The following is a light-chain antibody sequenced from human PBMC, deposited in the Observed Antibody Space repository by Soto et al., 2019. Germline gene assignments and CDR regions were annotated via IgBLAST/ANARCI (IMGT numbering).Light chain of an antibody. CDR3: QQYYGSPYT. Sequence: DIQLTQSPSFLSASVGDRVTVSCRASQDISTSLAWFQQKAGKVPQLLVYPASTLQDGVPSRFSGSGSGTYFTLTINNLQAADVAVYYCQQYYGSPYTFGQGTKVEI. J-gene: IGKJ2*01. CDR1: QDISTS. CDR2: PAS. V-gene: IGKV1-9*01.